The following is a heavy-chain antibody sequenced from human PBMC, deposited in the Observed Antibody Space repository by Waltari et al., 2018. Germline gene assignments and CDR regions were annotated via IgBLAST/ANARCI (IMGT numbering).Heavy chain of an antibody. CDR3: TSLEEVFLYYMNV. D-gene: IGHD3-3*01. J-gene: IGHJ6*03. Sequence: EVQLVESGGGWVQPGGSLKLSCAASGFTLSGSAVHWVRQASGKGLEWVGRVRSKANGFAIAYAASVEGRFIISRDDSKNTAYLQMNSLKAEDTAVYYCTSLEEVFLYYMNVWGKGTTVTISS. V-gene: IGHV3-73*02. CDR2: VRSKANGFAI. CDR1: GFTLSGSA.